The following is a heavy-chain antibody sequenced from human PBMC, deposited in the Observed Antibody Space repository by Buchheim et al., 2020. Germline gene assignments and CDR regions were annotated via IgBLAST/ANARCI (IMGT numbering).Heavy chain of an antibody. CDR2: IKSKTDGGTT. Sequence: EVQLVESGGGLVKPGGSLRLSCAASGFTFSNAWMSWVRQAPGKGLEWVGRIKSKTDGGTTDYAAPVKGRFTISRDDSKNTLYLQMNSLKTEDTAVYYCTRGCYDFWSGYKPHPCDYYYYGMDVWGQGTT. J-gene: IGHJ6*02. CDR1: GFTFSNAW. D-gene: IGHD3-3*01. V-gene: IGHV3-15*01. CDR3: TRGCYDFWSGYKPHPCDYYYYGMDV.